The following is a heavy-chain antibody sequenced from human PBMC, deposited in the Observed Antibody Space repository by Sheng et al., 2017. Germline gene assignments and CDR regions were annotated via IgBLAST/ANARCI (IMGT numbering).Heavy chain of an antibody. Sequence: QVQLQESGPGLVKPSQTLSLTCTVSGGSISSGSYYWSWIRQPAGKGLEWIGRIYTSGSTNYNPSLKSRVTISVDTSKNQFSLKLSSVTAADTAVYYCARVGDYSSSWYLAFDIWGQGTMVTVSS. D-gene: IGHD6-13*01. CDR2: IYTSGST. CDR1: GGSISSGSYY. V-gene: IGHV4-61*02. J-gene: IGHJ3*02. CDR3: ARVGDYSSSWYLAFDI.